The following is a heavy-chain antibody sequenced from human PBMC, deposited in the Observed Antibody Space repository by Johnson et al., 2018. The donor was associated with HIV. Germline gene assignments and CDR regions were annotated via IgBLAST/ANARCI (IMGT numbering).Heavy chain of an antibody. J-gene: IGHJ3*02. CDR2: ISYDGSNK. CDR1: GFTFSSNA. Sequence: QVQLVESGGGLVKPGGSLRLSCAASGFTFSSNAMHWVRQAPGKGLEWVAVISYDGSNKYYADSVKGRFTISRDNSKNTLYLQMNSLRAEDTAVYYCARDAPDSGSYHAFDIWGQGTMVTVSS. D-gene: IGHD1-26*01. CDR3: ARDAPDSGSYHAFDI. V-gene: IGHV3-30*04.